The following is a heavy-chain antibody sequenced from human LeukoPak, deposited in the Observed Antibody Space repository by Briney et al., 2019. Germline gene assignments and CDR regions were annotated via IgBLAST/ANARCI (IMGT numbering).Heavy chain of an antibody. V-gene: IGHV3-21*01. CDR2: ISSSSSYI. CDR1: GFTFDDYG. CDR3: AVFGEFDASDI. J-gene: IGHJ3*02. D-gene: IGHD3-10*01. Sequence: PGGSLRLSCAASGFTFDDYGMSWVRQAPGKGLEWVSSISSSSSYIYYADSVKGRFTISRDSAKNSLYLQMNSLRAEDTAVYYCAVFGEFDASDIWGQGTMVTVSS.